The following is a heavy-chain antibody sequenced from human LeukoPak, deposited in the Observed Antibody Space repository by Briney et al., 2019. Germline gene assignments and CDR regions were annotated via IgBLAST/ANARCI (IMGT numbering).Heavy chain of an antibody. CDR3: ARSVYYYDSSGVDY. Sequence: PSETLSLTCTVSGGSISSSSYYWGWIRQPPGKGLEWIGSIYYSGSTYYNPSLKSRVTISVDTSKNQFSLKLSSVTAADTAVYYCARSVYYYDSSGVDYWGQGTLVTVSS. CDR1: GGSISSSSYY. D-gene: IGHD3-22*01. V-gene: IGHV4-39*07. J-gene: IGHJ4*02. CDR2: IYYSGST.